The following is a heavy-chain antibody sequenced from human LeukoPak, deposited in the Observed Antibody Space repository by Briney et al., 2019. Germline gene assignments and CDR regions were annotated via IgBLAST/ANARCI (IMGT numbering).Heavy chain of an antibody. CDR2: IYHSGST. Sequence: SETLSLTCAVSGYSISSGYYWGWIRQPPGKGLEWIGSIYHSGSTYYNPSLKSRVTISVDTSKNQFSLKLSSVTAADTAVYYCARDRKVVPAAIHWFDPWGQGTLVTVSS. J-gene: IGHJ5*02. V-gene: IGHV4-38-2*02. CDR3: ARDRKVVPAAIHWFDP. CDR1: GYSISSGYY. D-gene: IGHD2-2*02.